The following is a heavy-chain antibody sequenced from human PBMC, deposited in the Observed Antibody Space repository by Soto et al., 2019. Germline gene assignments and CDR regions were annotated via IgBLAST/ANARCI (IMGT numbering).Heavy chain of an antibody. CDR3: AKDLRGGLITMIVVVWSLGAFDI. CDR2: ISGSGGST. CDR1: GFTFSSYA. Sequence: GGSLRLSCAASGFTFSSYAMSWVRQAPGKGLEWVSVISGSGGSTYYADSVKGRFTISRDNSKNTLYLQMNSLRAEDTAVYYCAKDLRGGLITMIVVVWSLGAFDIWGQGTMVTVSS. J-gene: IGHJ3*02. V-gene: IGHV3-23*01. D-gene: IGHD3-22*01.